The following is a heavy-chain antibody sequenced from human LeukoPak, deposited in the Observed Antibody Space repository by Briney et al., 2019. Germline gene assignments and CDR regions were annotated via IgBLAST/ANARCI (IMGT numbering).Heavy chain of an antibody. D-gene: IGHD2-15*01. CDR2: INPSGGSS. V-gene: IGHV1-46*01. CDR3: ARSSRPCSGGSCYLYSYYYHNMDV. Sequence: ASVKVSCKASGYTFTSYYMHWVRQAPGQGLEWMGRINPSGGSSSYTQKFQGRVTMTRDTSISTAYVELSRLRSDDTAVYYCARSSRPCSGGSCYLYSYYYHNMDVWGKGTTVTISS. J-gene: IGHJ6*03. CDR1: GYTFTSYY.